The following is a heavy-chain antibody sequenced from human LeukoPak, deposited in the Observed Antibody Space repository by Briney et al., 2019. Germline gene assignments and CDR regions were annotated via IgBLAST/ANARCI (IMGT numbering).Heavy chain of an antibody. CDR1: GGSISSSYW. J-gene: IGHJ3*02. CDR3: ARQRGYYDSSGSRRGAFDI. CDR2: IYHSGSS. D-gene: IGHD3-22*01. V-gene: IGHV4-4*02. Sequence: SGTLSLTCAVSGGSISSSYWWSWVRQPPGKGLEWIGEIYHSGSSNYNPSLKSRVTISVDKSKNQFSLKLSSVTAADTAVYYCARQRGYYDSSGSRRGAFDIWGQGTMVTVSS.